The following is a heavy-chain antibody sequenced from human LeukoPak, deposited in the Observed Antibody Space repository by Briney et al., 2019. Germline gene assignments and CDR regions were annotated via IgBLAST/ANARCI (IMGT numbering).Heavy chain of an antibody. CDR2: IYTSGST. CDR3: ARAFFDDSSGYYSNWFDP. Sequence: SQTLSLTCTVSGGSISSGSYYWSWIRQPAGKGLEWIGRIYTSGSTNYNPSLKSRVTISVDTSENQFSLKLSSVTAADTAVYYCARAFFDDSSGYYSNWFDPWGQGTLVTVSS. D-gene: IGHD3-22*01. CDR1: GGSISSGSYY. V-gene: IGHV4-61*02. J-gene: IGHJ5*02.